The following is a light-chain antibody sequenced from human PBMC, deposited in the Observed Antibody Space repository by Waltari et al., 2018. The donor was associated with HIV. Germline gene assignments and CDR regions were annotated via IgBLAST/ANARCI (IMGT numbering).Light chain of an antibody. CDR2: RNN. CDR3: AAWDTSLGGWV. CDR1: NVDHQG. J-gene: IGLJ3*02. V-gene: IGLV10-54*04. Sequence: NVDHQGAAWLKHRQGHPPKLLFYRNNNRPSGIPDRFSAFRSGNTASLNISGLLADDEADYFCAAWDTSLGGWVFGGGTQLTVL.